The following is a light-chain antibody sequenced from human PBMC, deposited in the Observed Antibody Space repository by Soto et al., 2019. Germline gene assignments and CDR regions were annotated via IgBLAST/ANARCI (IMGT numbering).Light chain of an antibody. J-gene: IGLJ2*01. CDR2: DVN. Sequence: QSALTQPASVSGSPGQSITISCTGTSSDVGAYNYVSWYQQHPGKAPKLMIYDVNIRPSGVSNRFSGSKSGNTASLTISGLQAEDEADYYCTSWTTSNPMKFGGGTKLTVL. V-gene: IGLV2-14*01. CDR3: TSWTTSNPMK. CDR1: SSDVGAYNY.